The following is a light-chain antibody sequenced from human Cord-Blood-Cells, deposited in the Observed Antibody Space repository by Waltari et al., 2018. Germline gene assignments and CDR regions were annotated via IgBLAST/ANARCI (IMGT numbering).Light chain of an antibody. CDR3: QQYNNWPPTWT. V-gene: IGKV3-15*01. CDR1: QSVSSN. CDR2: GAS. Sequence: ELVMTQSPATLSVSPGERATLPCRASQSVSSNLAWYQQKPGQAPRLLIYGASTRATGIPARFSGSVSGTEFTLTISSLQSEDFAVYYCQQYNNWPPTWTFGQGTKVEIK. J-gene: IGKJ1*01.